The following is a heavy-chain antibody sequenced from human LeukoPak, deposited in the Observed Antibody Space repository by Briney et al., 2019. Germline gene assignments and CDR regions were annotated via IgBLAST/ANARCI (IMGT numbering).Heavy chain of an antibody. CDR3: AKARDIVATFDY. V-gene: IGHV3-23*01. D-gene: IGHD5-12*01. J-gene: IGHJ4*02. CDR2: ISGSGGST. CDR1: GFTFSSFA. Sequence: GGSLRLSCAASGFTFSSFAMHWVRQAPGKGLEWVSAISGSGGSTYYADSVKGRFTLYRDNSKNTLYLQMNSLRAEDTVVYYCAKARDIVATFDYWGQGTLVTVSS.